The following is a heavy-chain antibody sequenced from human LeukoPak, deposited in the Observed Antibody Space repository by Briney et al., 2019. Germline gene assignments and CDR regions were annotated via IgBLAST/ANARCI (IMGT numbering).Heavy chain of an antibody. J-gene: IGHJ3*02. CDR1: GFTFSDHY. D-gene: IGHD1-26*01. Sequence: GGSLRLSCAASGFTFSDHYMDWVRQAPGKGLEWVGRTRNKANSYTTEYAASVKGRFTISRDDSKNSLYLQMNNLKTEGTAVYYCASGSYGAFDIWGQGTMVTVSS. CDR3: ASGSYGAFDI. CDR2: TRNKANSYTT. V-gene: IGHV3-72*01.